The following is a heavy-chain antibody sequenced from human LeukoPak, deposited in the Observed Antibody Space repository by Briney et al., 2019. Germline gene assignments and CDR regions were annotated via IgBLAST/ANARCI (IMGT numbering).Heavy chain of an antibody. D-gene: IGHD5-18*01. CDR3: ASRGYSYGYAFDI. V-gene: IGHV1-46*01. CDR1: GYTFTSYY. CDR2: INPGGGST. J-gene: IGHJ3*02. Sequence: ASVKVSCKASGYTFTSYYMHWVRQAPGQGLEWMGIINPGGGSTSYAQKFQGRVTMTRDTSTSTVYMELSSLRSEDTAVYYCASRGYSYGYAFDIWGQGTMVTVSS.